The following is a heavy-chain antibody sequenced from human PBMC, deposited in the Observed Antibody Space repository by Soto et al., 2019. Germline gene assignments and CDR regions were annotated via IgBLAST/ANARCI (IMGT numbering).Heavy chain of an antibody. V-gene: IGHV4-61*01. CDR2: IYYRGST. J-gene: IGHJ6*02. CDR1: GGSVSSGSYY. D-gene: IGHD3-10*01. CDR3: AREGLLWFGELSYPPYYYYGMDV. Sequence: SETLSLTCTVSGGSVSSGSYYWSWIRQPPGKGLEWIWYIYYRGSTNYNPSLKSRVTISVDTSKNQFSLKLSSVTAADTAVYYCAREGLLWFGELSYPPYYYYGMDVWGQGTTVTVSS.